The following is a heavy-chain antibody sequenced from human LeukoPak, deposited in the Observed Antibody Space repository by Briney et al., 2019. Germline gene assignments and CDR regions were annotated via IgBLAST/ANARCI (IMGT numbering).Heavy chain of an antibody. D-gene: IGHD6-13*01. CDR2: ISAYNGNT. CDR1: GYTFTSYG. CDR3: ARGPPRDSSSWYVLSGEYFQH. J-gene: IGHJ1*01. V-gene: IGHV1-18*01. Sequence: ASVKVSCKASGYTFTSYGISWVRQAPGQGLEWMGWISAYNGNTNYAQKLQGRVIMTTDTSTSTAYMELRSLRSDNTAVYYCARGPPRDSSSWYVLSGEYFQHWGQGTLVTVSS.